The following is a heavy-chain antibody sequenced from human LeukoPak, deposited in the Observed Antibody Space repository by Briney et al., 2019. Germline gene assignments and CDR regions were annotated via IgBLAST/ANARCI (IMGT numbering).Heavy chain of an antibody. V-gene: IGHV3-23*01. CDR1: GFTFRRYA. CDR3: ARLVGVSPLDY. D-gene: IGHD3-16*01. J-gene: IGHJ4*02. Sequence: PGGSLRLSCVVSGFTFRRYAMYWVRQAPGKGLEWVSEISGSPDNTYYADSVKGRFATSRDASRNTLYLQTNSLRAEDTAVYYCARLVGVSPLDYWGQGTPVTVSS. CDR2: ISGSPDNT.